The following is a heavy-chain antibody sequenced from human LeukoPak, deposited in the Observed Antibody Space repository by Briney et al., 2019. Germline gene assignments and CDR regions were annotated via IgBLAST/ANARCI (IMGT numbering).Heavy chain of an antibody. CDR3: ARGRGLTLSYHYFDY. J-gene: IGHJ4*02. D-gene: IGHD3-10*01. CDR1: GFTFRSYW. V-gene: IGHV3-74*01. CDR2: INSDGSNT. Sequence: GGSLRLSCAASGFTFRSYWVHWVRQAPGKGLVWVSRINSDGSNTNYADSVKGRFTISRDNAKNSLYLQVNSLRDEDTAVYYCARGRGLTLSYHYFDYWGQGTLVTVSS.